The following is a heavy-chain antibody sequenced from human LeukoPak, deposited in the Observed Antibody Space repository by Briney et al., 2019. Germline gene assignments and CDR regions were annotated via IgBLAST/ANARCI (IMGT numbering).Heavy chain of an antibody. Sequence: SETLSLTCAVYGESFSGYYWNWIRQPPGKGLGGVGEIYHSGSTYYNPSLKSRVTISVDPSKNQFSLKLSSVTAADTAVYYCARRRGRVTNRHNWFDPWGQGTLVTVSS. V-gene: IGHV4-34*01. CDR1: GESFSGYY. CDR3: ARRRGRVTNRHNWFDP. D-gene: IGHD4-11*01. J-gene: IGHJ5*02. CDR2: IYHSGST.